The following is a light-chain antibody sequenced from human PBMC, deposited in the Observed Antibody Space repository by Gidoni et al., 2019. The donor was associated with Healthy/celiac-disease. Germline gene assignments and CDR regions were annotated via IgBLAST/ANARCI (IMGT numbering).Light chain of an antibody. V-gene: IGKV4-1*01. CDR1: QSVLYISKTKKF. CDR2: WAC. J-gene: IGKJ1*01. Sequence: DIVMTQSPDSLAVSLGERDTINCKSSQSVLYISKTKKFLAWYPQKPGQPPKLLIYWACTRESGVPDLFSFIGSGTDFTLTISSLQAEDVAVYYCQQYYNTPWTFGQGTKVEIK. CDR3: QQYYNTPWT.